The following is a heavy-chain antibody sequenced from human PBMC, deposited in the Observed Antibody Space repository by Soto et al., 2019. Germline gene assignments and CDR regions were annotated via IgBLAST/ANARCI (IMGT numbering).Heavy chain of an antibody. D-gene: IGHD6-19*01. CDR3: ARGTQYTTGWYSFDF. CDR1: GFTFATYG. Sequence: PGGSLRLSCAASGFTFATYGMHWVRQAPGKGLEWVAVISYDGTNKFYEDSVDGRFTISRDNSKNTLFLQMNSLRPEDTAVYYCARGTQYTTGWYSFDFWGQGTLVTVSS. CDR2: ISYDGTNK. J-gene: IGHJ4*02. V-gene: IGHV3-30*03.